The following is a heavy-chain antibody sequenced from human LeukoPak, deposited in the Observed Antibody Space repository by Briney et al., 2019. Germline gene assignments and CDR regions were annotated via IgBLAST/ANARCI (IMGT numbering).Heavy chain of an antibody. CDR1: GFTFSNYD. V-gene: IGHV3-30*04. D-gene: IGHD3-10*01. Sequence: GGSLRLSCAASGFTFSNYDMHWVRQAPGKGPEWVAVISYHGSNKYYADSVKGRFTISRDNSKNTLYLQVNSLTPEDTAMYHCVRGRAGSYSDFWGQGTLVIVSS. CDR2: ISYHGSNK. J-gene: IGHJ4*02. CDR3: VRGRAGSYSDF.